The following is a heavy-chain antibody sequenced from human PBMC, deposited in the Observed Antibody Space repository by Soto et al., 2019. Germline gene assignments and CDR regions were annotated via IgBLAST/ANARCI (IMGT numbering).Heavy chain of an antibody. CDR3: ATGGYSGNDYTVFHY. CDR2: MSGNGHNS. V-gene: IGHV3-23*05. J-gene: IGHJ4*02. Sequence: VQVLQSGGDVVQPGGSLRLSCTASGFTFSLYPMSWVRQAPGKGLEWLSSMSGNGHNSYYVDSVKGRFTISRDNSQKTLYLQMTRLGVEDAAVYFCATGGYSGNDYTVFHYWGQGTLVTVSS. CDR1: GFTFSLYP. D-gene: IGHD5-12*01.